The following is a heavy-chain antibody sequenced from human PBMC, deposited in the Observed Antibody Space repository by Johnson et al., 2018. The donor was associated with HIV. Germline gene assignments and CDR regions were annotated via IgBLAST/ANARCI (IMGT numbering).Heavy chain of an antibody. J-gene: IGHJ3*02. V-gene: IGHV3-48*01. CDR1: GFTFSTYS. Sequence: VQLVESGGGLVQPGGSLRLSCAASGFTFSTYSMNWVRQAPGKGLEWVSYISYSSNTIYYADSVKGRLTISRDNAKNSLYLQLNSLRAEDTAVYFCARGRVATGGMRGGGFDMWGQGTMVTVSS. D-gene: IGHD6-13*01. CDR3: ARGRVATGGMRGGGFDM. CDR2: ISYSSNTI.